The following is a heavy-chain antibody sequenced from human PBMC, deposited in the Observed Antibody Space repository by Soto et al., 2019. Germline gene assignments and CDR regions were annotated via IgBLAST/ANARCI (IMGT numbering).Heavy chain of an antibody. D-gene: IGHD5-18*01. CDR2: IYHSGST. V-gene: IGHV4-4*02. CDR1: GGSISSSNW. CDR3: ARAAILWLRAFDM. J-gene: IGHJ3*02. Sequence: SETLSLTCAVSGGSISSSNWWSWVRQPPGKGLEWSGEIYHSGSTNYNPSLKSRVTISVDKSKNHFSLKLSSVTASDTAVYYCARAAILWLRAFDMWGQATMVTVSS.